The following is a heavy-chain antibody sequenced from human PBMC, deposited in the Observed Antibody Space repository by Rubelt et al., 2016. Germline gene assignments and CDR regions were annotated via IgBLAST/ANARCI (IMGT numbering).Heavy chain of an antibody. D-gene: IGHD3-10*01. J-gene: IGHJ4*02. CDR2: FSGYTGNT. V-gene: IGHV1-18*01. CDR1: GYTFTNYG. CDR3: ARDTGSATLEY. Sequence: QVHLVQSEAEVKRPGASVKVSCKASGYTFTNYGISWVRQAPGQGLEWMGGFSGYTGNTNYRRKFEDRVTVTTETSTTTAYLELRSLRSDDSAVYYCARDTGSATLEYWGQGALVTVSS.